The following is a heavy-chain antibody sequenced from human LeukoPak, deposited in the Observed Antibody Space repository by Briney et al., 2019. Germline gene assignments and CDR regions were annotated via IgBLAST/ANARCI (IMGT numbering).Heavy chain of an antibody. CDR2: IYHSGTT. CDR3: ARPPDSSDYGAAFDS. J-gene: IGHJ4*02. Sequence: SETLSLTCAVSGFSITSGYFWGWIRQPPGKGLEWIGSIYHSGTTNYNPSLKSRVIISVDTSKNQFSLRLTSVTAADTAVYYCARPPDSSDYGAAFDSWGQGTLVTVSS. V-gene: IGHV4-38-2*01. CDR1: GFSITSGYF. D-gene: IGHD4-11*01.